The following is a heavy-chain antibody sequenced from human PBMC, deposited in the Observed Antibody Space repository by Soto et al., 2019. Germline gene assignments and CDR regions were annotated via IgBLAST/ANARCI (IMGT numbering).Heavy chain of an antibody. Sequence: GGSLRLSCAASGLIFSNYWMHWIRQAPGKGLVWVSRINSDGSNTIYADSVTGRFTISRDNAKNTLFLQMNSLRVEDTAVYYCATYSVQNDWGQGTRVTVAS. CDR3: ATYSVQND. V-gene: IGHV3-74*01. CDR1: GLIFSNYW. J-gene: IGHJ4*02. CDR2: INSDGSNT. D-gene: IGHD2-21*01.